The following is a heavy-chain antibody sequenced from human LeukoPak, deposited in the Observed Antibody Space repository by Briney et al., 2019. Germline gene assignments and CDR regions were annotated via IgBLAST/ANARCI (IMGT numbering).Heavy chain of an antibody. CDR2: IYASGST. CDR1: GGSISSYY. D-gene: IGHD2-21*02. Sequence: PSETLSLTCTVSGGSISSYYWSWIRQPAGKGLGWIGRIYASGSTNYNPSLKSRVTISVDKSKNQFSLKLTSVTAADTAVYYCARDRGGGDSSIMDYWGQGTLVTVSS. J-gene: IGHJ4*02. CDR3: ARDRGGGDSSIMDY. V-gene: IGHV4-4*07.